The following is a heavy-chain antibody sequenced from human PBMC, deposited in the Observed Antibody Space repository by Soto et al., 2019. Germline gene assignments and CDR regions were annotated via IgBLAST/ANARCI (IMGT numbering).Heavy chain of an antibody. CDR1: GFTFSSYG. CDR3: ARDDWNYGGGAFDI. V-gene: IGHV3-33*01. CDR2: IWYDGSNK. D-gene: IGHD1-7*01. J-gene: IGHJ3*02. Sequence: GGSLRLSCAASGFTFSSYGMHWVRQAPGKGLEWVAVIWYDGSNKYYADSVKGRFTISRDNSKNTLYLQMNSLRAEDTAVYYCARDDWNYGGGAFDIWGEGTMVTVSS.